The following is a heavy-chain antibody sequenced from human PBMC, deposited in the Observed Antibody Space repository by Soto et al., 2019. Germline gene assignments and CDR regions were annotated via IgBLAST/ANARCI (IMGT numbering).Heavy chain of an antibody. D-gene: IGHD3-22*01. CDR2: INHSGST. V-gene: IGHV4-34*01. J-gene: IGHJ4*02. Sequence: SETLSLTCAVYGGSFSGYYWSWIRQPPGKGLEWIGEINHSGSTNYNPSLKSRVTISVDTSKNQFSLKLSSVTAADTAVYYCARFPRYYYDSSGYPPFDYGGRETRATSSS. CDR1: GGSFSGYY. CDR3: ARFPRYYYDSSGYPPFDY.